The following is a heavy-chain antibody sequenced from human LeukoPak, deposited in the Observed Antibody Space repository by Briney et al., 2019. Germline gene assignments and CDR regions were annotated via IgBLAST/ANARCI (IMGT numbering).Heavy chain of an antibody. CDR1: GGSMSSYY. J-gene: IGHJ4*02. D-gene: IGHD6-19*01. CDR2: IYYSGSA. Sequence: SETLPLTCTVSGGSMSSYYWSWIRQPPGKGLEWIAYIYYSGSANYNPSLKSRVTISVDTSKNQFSLKLSSVTAADTAVYYCARAAYSSGWDLDYWGQGTLVTVSS. V-gene: IGHV4-59*01. CDR3: ARAAYSSGWDLDY.